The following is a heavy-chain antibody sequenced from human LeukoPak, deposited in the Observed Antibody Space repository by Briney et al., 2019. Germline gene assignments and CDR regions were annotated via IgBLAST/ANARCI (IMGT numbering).Heavy chain of an antibody. CDR2: IDPSDSYT. D-gene: IGHD1-26*01. J-gene: IGHJ3*02. CDR1: GYSFTSYW. CDR3: ARRVGGVGASRRAFDI. V-gene: IGHV5-10-1*01. Sequence: GESLKISCKGSGYSFTSYWISWVRQMPGKGLEWMGRIDPSDSYTNYSPSFQGHVTISADKSISTAYLQWSSLRASDTAMYYCARRVGGVGASRRAFDIWGQGTMVTVSS.